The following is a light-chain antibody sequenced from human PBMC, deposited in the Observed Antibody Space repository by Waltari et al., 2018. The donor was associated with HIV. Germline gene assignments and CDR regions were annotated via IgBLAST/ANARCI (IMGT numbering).Light chain of an antibody. CDR2: HAS. Sequence: EIVLTQSPATLSLSPGERATLSCRASQSVSVHLAWYQQKPDQAPRLLIFHASSRATGGPDRFSASGSGTEFTLTISSLQSEDFAVYYCQQYENWPPLTFGGGTKVEIK. J-gene: IGKJ4*01. V-gene: IGKV3-15*01. CDR3: QQYENWPPLT. CDR1: QSVSVH.